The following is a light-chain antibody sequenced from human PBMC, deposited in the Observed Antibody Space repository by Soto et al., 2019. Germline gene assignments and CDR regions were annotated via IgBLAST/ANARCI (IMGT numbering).Light chain of an antibody. CDR3: CSYTRSTTLV. CDR1: SSDVGGYNY. Sequence: QSALTQPASVSGSPGQSITISCTGTSSDVGGYNYVSWYQQHPGKAPKLMIYEVSNRPSGVSNRFSGSKSGNTASLTISGLQFEDEADYYCCSYTRSTTLVFGTGTNLTVL. CDR2: EVS. V-gene: IGLV2-14*01. J-gene: IGLJ1*01.